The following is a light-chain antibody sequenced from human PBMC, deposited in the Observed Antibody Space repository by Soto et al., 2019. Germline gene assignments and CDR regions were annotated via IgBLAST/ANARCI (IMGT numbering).Light chain of an antibody. Sequence: QPVLTQPPSASGTPGQRVTISCSGTSSNIGSNAVSWHQQLPGTAPKLLIYSDYQRPSDVPDRFSASKSGTSASLAISGLQSEDEADYYCAAWDDGLNGYVFGTATKVTVL. CDR2: SDY. V-gene: IGLV1-44*01. J-gene: IGLJ1*01. CDR1: SSNIGSNA. CDR3: AAWDDGLNGYV.